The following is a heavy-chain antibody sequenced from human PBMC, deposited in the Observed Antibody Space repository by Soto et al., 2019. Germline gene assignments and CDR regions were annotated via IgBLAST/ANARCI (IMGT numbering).Heavy chain of an antibody. CDR2: IYHTGRT. J-gene: IGHJ3*02. V-gene: IGHV4-4*02. CDR3: VRDEAHYDILTGSSLGRAFDI. D-gene: IGHD3-9*01. Sequence: QVQLQESGPSLVKPSGTLSLTCVITNTSISSSNWWSWVRQAPGKGLEWIGAIYHTGRTNYAPSLKSRVPMSIDKSNNRFSLRLTSLTAADTAVYYCVRDEAHYDILTGSSLGRAFDIWGQGTMVTVSS. CDR1: NTSISSSNW.